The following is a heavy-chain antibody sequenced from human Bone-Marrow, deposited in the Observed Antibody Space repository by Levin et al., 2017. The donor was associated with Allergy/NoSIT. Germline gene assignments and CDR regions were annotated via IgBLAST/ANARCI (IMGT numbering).Heavy chain of an antibody. V-gene: IGHV3-30*01. D-gene: IGHD3-9*01. CDR3: ARGYYDILPAHPGNWFDP. CDR1: GFTFSNYA. J-gene: IGHJ5*02. CDR2: VSYDGNNR. Sequence: GESLKISCAASGFTFSNYALHWVRQAPGKGLEWVAVVSYDGNNRNSADSVKGRFTVSRDNSKNTLLLEMNSLRPEDTAVYYCARGYYDILPAHPGNWFDPWGQGTLVTVSS.